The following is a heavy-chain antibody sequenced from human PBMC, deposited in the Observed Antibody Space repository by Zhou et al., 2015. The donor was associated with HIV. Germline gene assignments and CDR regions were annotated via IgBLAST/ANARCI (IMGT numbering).Heavy chain of an antibody. J-gene: IGHJ2*01. D-gene: IGHD6-6*01. Sequence: QVQLVQSGAEVKRPGSSVKVSCQASGVTFTNYAISWVRQAPGQGLEWMGGITPTFGGADYAQKLHGRVTITADESTRTAYMELSSLRSDDTAVYYCARERGGATRPGWRYFDLWGRGTLVTVSS. V-gene: IGHV1-69*01. CDR2: ITPTFGGA. CDR1: GVTFTNYA. CDR3: ARERGGATRPGWRYFDL.